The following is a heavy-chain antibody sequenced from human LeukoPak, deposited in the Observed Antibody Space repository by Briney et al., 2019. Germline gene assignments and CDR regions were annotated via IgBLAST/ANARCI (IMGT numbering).Heavy chain of an antibody. CDR3: ARQEYSGYDSANWFDP. V-gene: IGHV4-30-4*01. D-gene: IGHD5-12*01. Sequence: PSQTLSLTCTVSGGSISSGDYYWSWIRQPPGKGLVWIGYIYYSGSTYYNPSLKSRVTISVDTSKNQFSLKLSSVTAADTAVYYCARQEYSGYDSANWFDPWGQGTLVTVSS. CDR2: IYYSGST. CDR1: GGSISSGDYY. J-gene: IGHJ5*02.